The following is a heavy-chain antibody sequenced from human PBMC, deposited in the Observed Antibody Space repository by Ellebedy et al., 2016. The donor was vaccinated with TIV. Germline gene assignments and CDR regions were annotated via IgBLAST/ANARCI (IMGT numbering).Heavy chain of an antibody. CDR2: ISAYNGNT. CDR3: ASPVRRGYSYDDYYGMDV. V-gene: IGHV1-18*04. J-gene: IGHJ6*02. D-gene: IGHD5-18*01. CDR1: GYTFTSYG. Sequence: ASVKVSCKASGYTFTSYGISWVRQAPGQGLEWMGWISAYNGNTNYAQKFQGRVTMTRDTSISTAYMELSRLRSDDTAVYYCASPVRRGYSYDDYYGMDVWGQGTTVTVSS.